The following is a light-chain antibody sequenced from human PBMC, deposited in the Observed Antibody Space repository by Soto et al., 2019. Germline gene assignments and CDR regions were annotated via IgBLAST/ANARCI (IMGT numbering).Light chain of an antibody. V-gene: IGKV1-5*03. CDR2: KAS. Sequence: DIQMTQSPSTLSASVGDRVTITCRASQTIDSWLAWYQQRPGKPPNLLIYKASTLESGVPSRFSGSRSETEFTLTISSLQPDDFATYYCQQYDTYWTFGQGTKVDIK. J-gene: IGKJ1*01. CDR1: QTIDSW. CDR3: QQYDTYWT.